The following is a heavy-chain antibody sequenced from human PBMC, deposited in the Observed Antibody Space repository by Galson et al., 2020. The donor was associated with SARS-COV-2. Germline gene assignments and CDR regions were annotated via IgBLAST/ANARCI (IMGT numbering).Heavy chain of an antibody. V-gene: IGHV4-31*02. CDR2: ISNSGTT. Sequence: SETLTLTCAVSGGSINSGTYTWSWIRQHTGMGLEWIGFISNSGTTYYNPSLKSRLPISVDTSENQFSLKLTSVTAADTAVYYGARVPVYCSGGRGYNWFDPWGLGTLVTVAP. CDR1: GGSINSGTYT. CDR3: ARVPVYCSGGRGYNWFDP. J-gene: IGHJ5*02. D-gene: IGHD2-15*01.